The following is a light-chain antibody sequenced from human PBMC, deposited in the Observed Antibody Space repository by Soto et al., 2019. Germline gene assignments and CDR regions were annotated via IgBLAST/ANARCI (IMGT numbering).Light chain of an antibody. J-gene: IGKJ1*01. Sequence: DIQMTQSPSSLSASIGDIVTITFRASRGINTYVNWYQQKPGKAPKLLIFSASNLQGGVPSRFSGTGSGTDFTLTISSLQSEDFAVYYCQQYSKWPTFGRGTKV. CDR3: QQYSKWPT. V-gene: IGKV1-39*01. CDR1: RGINTY. CDR2: SAS.